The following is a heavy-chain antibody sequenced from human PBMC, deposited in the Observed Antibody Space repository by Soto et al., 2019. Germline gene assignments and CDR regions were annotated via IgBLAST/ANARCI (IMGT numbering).Heavy chain of an antibody. J-gene: IGHJ6*02. V-gene: IGHV1-2*02. CDR1: GYTFTGYY. Sequence: ASVKVSCKASGYTFTGYYVHWVRQAPGQGLEWMGWINPNSGGTNYAQKFQGRVTMTRDTSISTAYMELSRLRSDDTAVYYCARDSAGGSSSRGWVYYYYGMDVWGQGTTVTVSS. CDR3: ARDSAGGSSSRGWVYYYYGMDV. D-gene: IGHD6-13*01. CDR2: INPNSGGT.